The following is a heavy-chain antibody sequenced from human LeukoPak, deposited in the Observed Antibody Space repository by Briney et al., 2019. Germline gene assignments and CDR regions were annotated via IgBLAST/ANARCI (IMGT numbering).Heavy chain of an antibody. V-gene: IGHV3-33*01. J-gene: IGHJ3*01. CDR3: ARDIQLST. CDR1: GFTFSNYG. D-gene: IGHD5-24*01. CDR2: IWYDGNNK. Sequence: GGSLRLSCAASGFTFSNYGMHWVRQAPGKGLEWVAVIWYDGNNKYYADSVKGRFTISRDNSKDTLYLLMNSLRAEDTAIYYCARDIQLSTWGLGTMVTVSS.